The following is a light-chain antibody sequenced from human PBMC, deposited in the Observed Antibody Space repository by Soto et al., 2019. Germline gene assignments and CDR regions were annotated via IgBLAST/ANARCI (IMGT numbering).Light chain of an antibody. V-gene: IGKV1-33*01. J-gene: IGKJ4*01. Sequence: DIQMTQSPSSLSASVGDRGTITCLASQDITNYLNWFQHKPGKAPKLLICDASNLETGVPSRFSGRGSGTDFTFTISSLQPEDIGTYYCQQYDSFPLTFGGGTKVEIK. CDR3: QQYDSFPLT. CDR1: QDITNY. CDR2: DAS.